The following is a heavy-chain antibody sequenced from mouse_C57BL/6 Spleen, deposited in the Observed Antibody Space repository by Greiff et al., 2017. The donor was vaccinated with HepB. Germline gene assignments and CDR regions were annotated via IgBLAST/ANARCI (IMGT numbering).Heavy chain of an antibody. J-gene: IGHJ2*01. Sequence: QVQLKQSGPELVKPGASVKISCKASGYAFSSSWMNWVKQRPGKGLEWIGLIYPGDGDTNYNGKFKGKATLTADKSSSTAYMQLSSLTSEDSAVYFCARPPTVVATNYFDYWGQGTTLTVSS. CDR2: IYPGDGDT. D-gene: IGHD1-1*01. V-gene: IGHV1-82*01. CDR3: ARPPTVVATNYFDY. CDR1: GYAFSSSW.